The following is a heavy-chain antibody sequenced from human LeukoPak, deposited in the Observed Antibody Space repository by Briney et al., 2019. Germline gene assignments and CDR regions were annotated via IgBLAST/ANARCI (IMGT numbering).Heavy chain of an antibody. V-gene: IGHV4-31*03. Sequence: PSETLSLTCTVSGGSISSGGYYWSWIRQHPGKGLEWIGYIYYSGSTYYNPSLKSRVTISVDTSKNQFSLRVSSVTAADTAVYYCARVVPTDSTSGYDLGRVDYWGQGTLVTVSS. J-gene: IGHJ4*02. CDR2: IYYSGST. CDR3: ARVVPTDSTSGYDLGRVDY. D-gene: IGHD5-12*01. CDR1: GGSISSGGYY.